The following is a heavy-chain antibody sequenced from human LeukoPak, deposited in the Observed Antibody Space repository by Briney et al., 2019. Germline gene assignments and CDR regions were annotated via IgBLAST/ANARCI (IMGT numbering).Heavy chain of an antibody. CDR2: ISSSSSTI. J-gene: IGHJ4*02. CDR3: AKDRMATIIGEFDY. CDR1: GFTFSSYS. Sequence: PGGSLRLSCAASGFTFSSYSMNWVRQAPGKGLEWVSYISSSSSTICYADSVKGRFTISRDDSKYTLFLQMNSLRAEDTAVYYCAKDRMATIIGEFDYWGQGTLVTVSS. V-gene: IGHV3-48*01. D-gene: IGHD5-24*01.